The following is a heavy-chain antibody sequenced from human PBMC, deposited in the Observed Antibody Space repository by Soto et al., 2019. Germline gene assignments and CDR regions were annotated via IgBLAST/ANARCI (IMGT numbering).Heavy chain of an antibody. D-gene: IGHD3-10*02. CDR3: ARVGSRDACNYVLDQ. J-gene: IGHJ1*01. CDR2: VISASGSV. CDR1: GRIFSSFP. V-gene: IGHV1-69*06. Sequence: QVQVVQSGAEVKKPGSSVKISCKAAGRIFSSFPTSWVRQVPGQGLEWMGGVISASGSVTYAPKFQGRVTMTAVNSAGICYMELTSLTSEDTAIYYCARVGSRDACNYVLDQWGPGTMVTVS.